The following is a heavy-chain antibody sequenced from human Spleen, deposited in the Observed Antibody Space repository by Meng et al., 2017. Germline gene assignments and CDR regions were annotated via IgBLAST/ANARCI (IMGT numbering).Heavy chain of an antibody. CDR1: GFTFSDYY. CDR2: IYDRGST. J-gene: IGHJ4*02. D-gene: IGHD5-12*01. V-gene: IGHV4-38-2*01. CDR3: ARAQLGGYDWFVDY. Sequence: GSLRLSCAASGFTFSDYYMSWIRQAPGKGLEWIGSIYDRGSTYYNPSLKSRVTISVDTSKNQFSLKLSSVTAADTAVYYCARAQLGGYDWFVDYWGQGTLVTVSS.